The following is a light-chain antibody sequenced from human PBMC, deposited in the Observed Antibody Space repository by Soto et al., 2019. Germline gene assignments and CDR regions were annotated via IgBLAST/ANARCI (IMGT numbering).Light chain of an antibody. J-gene: IGLJ2*01. Sequence: QSVLTQPPSASGSPGQSVTFSCTGTSSDVGGYNYVSWYQHHPGKAPKLMIYEVNTRPSGVPDRFSGSKSGNTASLTVSGLQAEDEADYYCSSYAGGNNVVFGGGTKVTVL. V-gene: IGLV2-8*01. CDR1: SSDVGGYNY. CDR3: SSYAGGNNVV. CDR2: EVN.